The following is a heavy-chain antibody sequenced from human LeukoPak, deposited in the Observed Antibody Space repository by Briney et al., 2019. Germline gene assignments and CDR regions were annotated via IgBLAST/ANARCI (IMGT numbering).Heavy chain of an antibody. J-gene: IGHJ3*02. CDR1: GYTFTSYG. D-gene: IGHD2-15*01. V-gene: IGHV1-18*01. CDR2: ISAYNGNT. Sequence: ASVRVSCKASGYTFTSYGISWVRQAPGQGLEWMGWISAYNGNTNYAQKFQGWVTMTGDTSISTAYMELSRLRSDDTAVYYCARDNRDDYSPVGAFDIWGQGTMVTVSS. CDR3: ARDNRDDYSPVGAFDI.